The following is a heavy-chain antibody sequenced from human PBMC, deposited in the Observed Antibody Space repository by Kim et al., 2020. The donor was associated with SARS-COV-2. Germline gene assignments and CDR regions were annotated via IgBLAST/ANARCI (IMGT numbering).Heavy chain of an antibody. J-gene: IGHJ4*02. CDR2: ISAYNGNT. D-gene: IGHD6-13*01. V-gene: IGHV1-18*01. CDR1: GYTFTSYG. Sequence: ASVKVSCKASGYTFTSYGISWVRHAPGQGLEWMGWISAYNGNTNYAQKLQGRVTMTTDTSTSTAYMELRSLRSDDTAVYYCARVHLGSSWYQPISSLPYYFDYWGQGTLVTVSS. CDR3: ARVHLGSSWYQPISSLPYYFDY.